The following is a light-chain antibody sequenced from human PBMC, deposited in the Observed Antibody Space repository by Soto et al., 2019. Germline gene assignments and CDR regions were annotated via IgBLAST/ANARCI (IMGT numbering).Light chain of an antibody. CDR2: GAS. Sequence: DIVLTHSPGTLSLSPGERATLSCRASQNVGNNYLAWYQQKPGQAPRLLIYGASSRASDIPDRFTGSGSGTDFTLTISRLEPEDCAVYICQQYTRTPLTFGGGTKVEVK. J-gene: IGKJ4*01. CDR3: QQYTRTPLT. V-gene: IGKV3-20*01. CDR1: QNVGNNY.